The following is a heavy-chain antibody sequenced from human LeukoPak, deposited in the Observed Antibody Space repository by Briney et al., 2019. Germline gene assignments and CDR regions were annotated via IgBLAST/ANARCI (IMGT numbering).Heavy chain of an antibody. Sequence: AETLSLTCAVYGGNNSGYYWSWIRQPPGKGLEWIGEINHSGSTNYNPTLKSRVTISVDTSKNQFSLKLSSVTAADTAVYYCARLVWGSYRESFDYWGQGTLVTVSS. CDR3: ARLVWGSYRESFDY. J-gene: IGHJ4*02. CDR1: GGNNSGYY. D-gene: IGHD3-16*02. CDR2: INHSGST. V-gene: IGHV4-34*01.